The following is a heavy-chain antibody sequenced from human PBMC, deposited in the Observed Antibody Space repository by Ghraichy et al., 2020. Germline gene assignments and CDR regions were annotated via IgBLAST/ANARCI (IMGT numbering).Heavy chain of an antibody. CDR2: IYYSGST. CDR1: GGSISGHY. J-gene: IGHJ4*02. V-gene: IGHV4-59*11. D-gene: IGHD3-22*01. CDR3: ATMSTSPWS. Sequence: SETLSLTCTVSGGSISGHYWSWIRQSPGKGLEWIGYIYYSGSTNYNPSLKSRVTISVDTSENQFSLKLTSVTAADTAVYYCATMSTSPWSWGQGTLVTVSS.